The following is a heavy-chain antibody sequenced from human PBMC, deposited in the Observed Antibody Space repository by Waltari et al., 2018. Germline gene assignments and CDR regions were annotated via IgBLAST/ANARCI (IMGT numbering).Heavy chain of an antibody. V-gene: IGHV3-23*03. CDR2: IYSGGST. CDR1: GFTFSSYA. Sequence: EVQLLESGGGLVQPGGSLRLSCAASGFTFSSYAMSWVRQAPGKGLEWVSVIYSGGSTYYAYSVKGRFTISRDNSKNTLYLQMNSLRAEDTAVYYCAKAPIAAAGFFDYWGQGTLVTVSS. J-gene: IGHJ4*02. CDR3: AKAPIAAAGFFDY. D-gene: IGHD6-13*01.